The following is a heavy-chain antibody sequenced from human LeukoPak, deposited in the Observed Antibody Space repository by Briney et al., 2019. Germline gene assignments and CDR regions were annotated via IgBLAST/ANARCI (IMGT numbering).Heavy chain of an antibody. CDR1: GGSISSGSYY. CDR2: IYTSGST. CDR3: AREADTNPGYCSSTSCYTFDY. Sequence: SETLSLTCTASGGSISSGSYYWSWIRQPAGKGLEWIGRIYTSGSTNYNPSLKSRVTISVDTSKNQFSLKLSSVTAADTAVYYCAREADTNPGYCSSTSCYTFDYWGQRTLVTVSS. D-gene: IGHD2-2*02. J-gene: IGHJ4*02. V-gene: IGHV4-61*02.